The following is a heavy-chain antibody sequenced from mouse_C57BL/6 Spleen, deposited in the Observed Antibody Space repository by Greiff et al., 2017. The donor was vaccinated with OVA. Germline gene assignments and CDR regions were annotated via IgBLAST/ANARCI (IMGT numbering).Heavy chain of an antibody. CDR3: SRRYDGYYERFAY. V-gene: IGHV1-64*01. CDR2: IHPNSGST. Sequence: VQLQQPGAELVKPGASVKLSCKASGYTFTSYWMHWVKQRPGQGLEWIGMIHPNSGSTNYNEKFKSKATLTVDKSSSTAYMQLSSLTSEYSAVSYCSRRYDGYYERFAYWGQGTLVTVSA. J-gene: IGHJ3*01. CDR1: GYTFTSYW. D-gene: IGHD2-3*01.